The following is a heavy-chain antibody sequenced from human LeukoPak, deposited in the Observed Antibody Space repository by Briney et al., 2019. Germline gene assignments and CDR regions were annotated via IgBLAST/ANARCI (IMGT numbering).Heavy chain of an antibody. CDR3: ARDSSGSYYNWFDP. CDR1: GYTFTGYY. D-gene: IGHD3-10*01. CDR2: INPNSGGT. V-gene: IGHV1-2*02. J-gene: IGHJ5*02. Sequence: ASVKVSCKASGYTFTGYYMHWVRQAPGQGLEWMGWINPNSGGTNYAQKFQGRVTMTRDTSISTAYMELSRLRSDDTAVYYCARDSSGSYYNWFDPWGQGTLVTVSS.